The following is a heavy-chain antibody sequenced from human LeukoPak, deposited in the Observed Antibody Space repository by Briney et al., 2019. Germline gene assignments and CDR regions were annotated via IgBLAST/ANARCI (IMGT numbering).Heavy chain of an antibody. V-gene: IGHV3-48*01. J-gene: IGHJ6*03. D-gene: IGHD6-13*01. CDR2: ISSSSGTI. Sequence: GGSLRLSCAASGFTFSSYSMNWVRQAPGKGLEWVSYISSSSGTIYYADSVKGRFTISRDNAENSLYLQMNSLRAEDTAVYYCARGARYSSSWLYYYYYYYMDVWGKGTTVTVSS. CDR3: ARGARYSSSWLYYYYYYYMDV. CDR1: GFTFSSYS.